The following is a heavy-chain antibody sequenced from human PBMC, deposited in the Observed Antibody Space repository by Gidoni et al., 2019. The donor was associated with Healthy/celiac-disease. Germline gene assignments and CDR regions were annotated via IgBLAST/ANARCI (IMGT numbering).Heavy chain of an antibody. CDR2: IIPIFGTA. J-gene: IGHJ4*02. CDR1: GGTFSSYA. CDR3: ASFPVTGGKSQLFDY. D-gene: IGHD2-15*01. V-gene: IGHV1-69*06. Sequence: QVQLVQSGAEVTKPGSSVQVSCKASGGTFSSYAISWVRQAPGQGLEWMGGIIPIFGTANYAQKFQGRVTITADKSTSTAYMELSSLRSEDTAVYYCASFPVTGGKSQLFDYWGQGTLVTVSS.